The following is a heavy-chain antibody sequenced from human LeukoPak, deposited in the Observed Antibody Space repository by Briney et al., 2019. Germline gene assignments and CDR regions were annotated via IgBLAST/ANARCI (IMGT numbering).Heavy chain of an antibody. J-gene: IGHJ4*02. V-gene: IGHV3-23*01. D-gene: IGHD3-10*01. CDR2: ISGSGGSI. Sequence: AGGSLRLSCAASGFTFSSYAMSWVRQAPGKGLEWVSAISGSGGSIYYADSVKGRFTISRDNSKNTLYLQMNSLRAEDTAVYYCAKDKQWLWFELDYWGQGTLVTVSS. CDR1: GFTFSSYA. CDR3: AKDKQWLWFELDY.